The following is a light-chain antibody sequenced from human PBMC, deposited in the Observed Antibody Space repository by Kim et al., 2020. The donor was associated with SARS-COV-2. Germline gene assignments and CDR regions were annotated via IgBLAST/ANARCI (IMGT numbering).Light chain of an antibody. J-gene: IGLJ3*02. V-gene: IGLV2-8*01. Sequence: GQSVTISCTGTSSDSGVYTYVSWHPQYPGPATQLMIDEVTKRPSGVPDRFSGSKSGNTASLTVSGLQADDEADYYCCSYAGNNNLVFGGGTQLTVL. CDR2: EVT. CDR1: SSDSGVYTY. CDR3: CSYAGNNNLV.